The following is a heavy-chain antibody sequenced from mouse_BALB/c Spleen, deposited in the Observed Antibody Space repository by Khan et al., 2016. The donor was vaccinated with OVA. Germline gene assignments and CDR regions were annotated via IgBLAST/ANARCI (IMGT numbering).Heavy chain of an antibody. CDR2: ISSTGST. V-gene: IGHV3-2*02. Sequence: EVQLQESGPGLVKPSQSLSLTCTVTGYSITSDYAWNWIRQFPGNKLEWMGYISSTGSTSYNPSLTSRIFITRDLSKNQFFLQLKSVTTEDTATYYCARSLYYSYGYALDCWGRGTSVTVSS. CDR3: ARSLYYSYGYALDC. J-gene: IGHJ4*01. D-gene: IGHD2-12*01. CDR1: GYSITSDYA.